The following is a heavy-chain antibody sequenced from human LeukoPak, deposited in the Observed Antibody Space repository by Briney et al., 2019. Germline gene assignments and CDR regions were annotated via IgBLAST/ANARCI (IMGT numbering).Heavy chain of an antibody. CDR2: IRYDGSNK. Sequence: GGSLRLSCAASGFTFSTYGMHWARQAPGKGLEWGAFIRYDGSNKYYADSVKGRFTISRDNSKNTLYLQMNSLRAEDTAVYYCATDIIVGATKGTDYWGQGTLVTVSS. D-gene: IGHD1-26*01. CDR1: GFTFSTYG. CDR3: ATDIIVGATKGTDY. V-gene: IGHV3-30*02. J-gene: IGHJ4*02.